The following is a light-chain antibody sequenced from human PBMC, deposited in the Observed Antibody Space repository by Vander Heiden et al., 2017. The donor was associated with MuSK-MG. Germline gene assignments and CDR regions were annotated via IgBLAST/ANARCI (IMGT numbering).Light chain of an antibody. V-gene: IGKV3-11*01. Sequence: IVLTQSPVTLSWSPGERATLSSRASQSVSSYLAWYQQKPGQAPRLLIYDASNRATGIPARFSGSGSGTDFTLTISSLEPEDFAVYYCQQRSNWLETFGQGTRLEIK. CDR2: DAS. J-gene: IGKJ5*01. CDR3: QQRSNWLET. CDR1: QSVSSY.